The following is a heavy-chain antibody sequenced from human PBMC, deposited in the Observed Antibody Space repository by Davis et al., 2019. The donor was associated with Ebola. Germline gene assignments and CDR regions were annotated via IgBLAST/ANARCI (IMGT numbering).Heavy chain of an antibody. CDR2: ISYDGSNK. CDR1: GFTFSSYA. Sequence: GESLKISCAASGFTFSSYAMHWVRQAPGKGLEWVAVISYDGSNKYYADSVKGRFTISRDNSKNTLYLKMNSLRVEDTAVYFCAKGGYCSSTSCPIGVWGQGTTVTVSS. CDR3: AKGGYCSSTSCPIGV. D-gene: IGHD2-2*01. J-gene: IGHJ6*02. V-gene: IGHV3-30-3*01.